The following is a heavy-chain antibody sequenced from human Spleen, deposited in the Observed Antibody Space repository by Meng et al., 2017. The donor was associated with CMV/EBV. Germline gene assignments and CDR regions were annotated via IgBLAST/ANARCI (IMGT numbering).Heavy chain of an antibody. CDR3: TRVGVGAVFDY. Sequence: SCAASGFTFSSYWMPWVRQAPGKGLVWVSRINSDGSSTSYADSVKGRFTISRDNAKNTLYLQMNSLRAEDTAVYYCTRVGVGAVFDYWGQGTLVTVSS. V-gene: IGHV3-74*01. J-gene: IGHJ4*02. D-gene: IGHD1-26*01. CDR2: INSDGSST. CDR1: GFTFSSYW.